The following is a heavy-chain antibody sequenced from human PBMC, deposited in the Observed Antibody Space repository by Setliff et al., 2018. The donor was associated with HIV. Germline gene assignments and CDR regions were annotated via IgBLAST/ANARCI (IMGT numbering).Heavy chain of an antibody. J-gene: IGHJ6*03. CDR2: VYYSGST. D-gene: IGHD3-3*01. CDR3: ARSFWSAFSAYNYYIDV. Sequence: SETLSLTCTVSGGSISSHYWNWIRQPPGKGLEWIGYVYYSGSTNYNPSLKSRVSISVDRSKKQFSLKLSSVTAADTAIYYCARSFWSAFSAYNYYIDVWGKGTTVTVSS. V-gene: IGHV4-59*11. CDR1: GGSISSHY.